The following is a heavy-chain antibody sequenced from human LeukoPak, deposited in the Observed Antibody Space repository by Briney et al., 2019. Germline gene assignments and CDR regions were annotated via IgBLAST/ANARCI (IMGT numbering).Heavy chain of an antibody. CDR2: INHSGST. Sequence: SETLSLTCAVYGGSFSGYYWSWIRQPPGKGLEWIGEINHSGSTNYNPSLKSRVTISVDTSKNQFSLKLSSVTAADTAVYYCARGRGIITIFGVVKNWFDPWGQGTLVTVSS. V-gene: IGHV4-34*01. J-gene: IGHJ5*02. D-gene: IGHD3-3*01. CDR1: GGSFSGYY. CDR3: ARGRGIITIFGVVKNWFDP.